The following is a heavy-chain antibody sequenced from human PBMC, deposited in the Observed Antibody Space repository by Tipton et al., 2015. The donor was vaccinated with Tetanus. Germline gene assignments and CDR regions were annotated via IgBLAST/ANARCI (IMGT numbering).Heavy chain of an antibody. CDR3: AKSADNWFDP. CDR1: GGSISSGTSY. Sequence: PSLTCTVSGGSISSGTSYWAWIRQPPGKGLEWVGSVYYNGSPYYDPSLKSRVTISVDTSKNRFSLKRTSVTAADTALYFCAKSADNWFDPWGQGTPVTVSS. V-gene: IGHV4-39*05. CDR2: VYYNGSP. D-gene: IGHD4/OR15-4a*01. J-gene: IGHJ5*02.